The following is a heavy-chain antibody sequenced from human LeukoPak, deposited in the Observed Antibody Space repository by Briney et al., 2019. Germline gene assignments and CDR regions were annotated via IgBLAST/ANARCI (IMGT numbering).Heavy chain of an antibody. V-gene: IGHV4-61*02. J-gene: IGHJ4*02. CDR1: GGSISSGSYY. CDR2: IYTSGST. CDR3: ASLDYGDYSRDY. Sequence: SQTLSLTCTVSGGSISSGSYYWSWIRQPAGKGLEWIGRIYTSGSTNYNPSLKSLVTISVDTSKNQFSLKLSSVTAEDTAVYYCASLDYGDYSRDYWGQGTLVTVSS. D-gene: IGHD4-17*01.